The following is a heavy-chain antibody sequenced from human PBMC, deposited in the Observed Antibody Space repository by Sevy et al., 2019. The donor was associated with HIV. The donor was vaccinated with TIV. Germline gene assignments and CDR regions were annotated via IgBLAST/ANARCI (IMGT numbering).Heavy chain of an antibody. CDR1: GYTFTGYY. V-gene: IGHV1-2*02. CDR3: ARERVYCSGGSCKTGGWFDP. CDR2: INPNSGGT. J-gene: IGHJ5*02. Sequence: ASVKVSCKASGYTFTGYYMHWVRQAPGQGLEWMGWINPNSGGTNYAQTSQGRVTMTRELSISTAYMELRRMRSDDTAVYYCARERVYCSGGSCKTGGWFDPWGQGTLVTVSS. D-gene: IGHD2-15*01.